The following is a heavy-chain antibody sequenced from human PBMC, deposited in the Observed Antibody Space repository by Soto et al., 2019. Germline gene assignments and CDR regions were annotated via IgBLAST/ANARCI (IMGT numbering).Heavy chain of an antibody. V-gene: IGHV3-43*01. J-gene: IGHJ4*02. Sequence: GGSLRLSCAASGFPFDAYTMHWVRQAPGKGLEWVSLISWDGGITNYVDSVKGRFTISRDNSKNSLYLQMNSLRTEDTAVYYCARVYLMATITSLEYWGQGTLVTVSS. CDR3: ARVYLMATITSLEY. CDR2: ISWDGGIT. D-gene: IGHD5-12*01. CDR1: GFPFDAYT.